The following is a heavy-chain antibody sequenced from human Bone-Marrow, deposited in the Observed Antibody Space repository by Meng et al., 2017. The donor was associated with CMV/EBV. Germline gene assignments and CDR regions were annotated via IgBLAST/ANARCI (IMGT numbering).Heavy chain of an antibody. V-gene: IGHV3-30*04. J-gene: IGHJ6*02. CDR3: ARDILVGDGYNLAGYGMDV. CDR2: ISYDGGNK. D-gene: IGHD5-24*01. CDR1: GFTFSSYA. Sequence: GGSLRLSCAASGFTFSSYAMHWVRQAPGKGLEWVAVISYDGGNKYYADSVKGRFTISRDNSKNTLYLQMNSLRAEDTAVYYCARDILVGDGYNLAGYGMDVWGQGTTVTVSS.